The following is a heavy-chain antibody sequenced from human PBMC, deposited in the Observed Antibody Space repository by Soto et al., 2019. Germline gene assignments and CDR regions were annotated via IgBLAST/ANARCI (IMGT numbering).Heavy chain of an antibody. D-gene: IGHD6-13*01. Sequence: EVQLVESGGGLVQPVRSLRLSCAASGFTFDDYAMHWVRQAPGKGLEWVSGISWNSGSIGYADSVKGRFTISRDNAKNSLYLQMNSLRAEDTALYYCAKGSQYSSSWFPPRYWGQGTLVTVSS. J-gene: IGHJ4*02. CDR1: GFTFDDYA. CDR2: ISWNSGSI. CDR3: AKGSQYSSSWFPPRY. V-gene: IGHV3-9*01.